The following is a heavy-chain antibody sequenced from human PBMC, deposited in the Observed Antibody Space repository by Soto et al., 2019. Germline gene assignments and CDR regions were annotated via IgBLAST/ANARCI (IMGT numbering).Heavy chain of an antibody. CDR1: GYTFTSYG. J-gene: IGHJ4*02. Sequence: QVQLVQSGAEVKKPGASVKVSCKASGYTFTSYGISWVRQAPGQGLEWMGWISAYNGNTNYAQKLQGRVTMTTDTSTSAAYKELRCLRSDDTAGDACERVRLVTPGGDYWGQGTLVTVSS. CDR3: ERVRLVTPGGDY. CDR2: ISAYNGNT. D-gene: IGHD6-19*01. V-gene: IGHV1-18*01.